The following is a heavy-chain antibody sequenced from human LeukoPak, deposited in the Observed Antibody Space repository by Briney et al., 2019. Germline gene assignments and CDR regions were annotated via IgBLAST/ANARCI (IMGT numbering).Heavy chain of an antibody. J-gene: IGHJ4*02. Sequence: GGSLRLSCAASGFTVSNNYMNWVRQAPGKGLEWVAVISYDGSNKYYADSVKGRFTISRDNSKNTLYLQMNSLRAEDTAVYYCATGFPATSGGQGTLVTVSS. V-gene: IGHV3-30*03. CDR3: ATGFPATS. CDR2: ISYDGSNK. CDR1: GFTVSNNY.